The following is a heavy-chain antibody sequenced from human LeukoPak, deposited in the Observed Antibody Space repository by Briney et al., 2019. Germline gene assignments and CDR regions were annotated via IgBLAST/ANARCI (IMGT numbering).Heavy chain of an antibody. CDR2: IYYSGST. D-gene: IGHD6-13*01. CDR3: ARRYSSSWYVGFFDR. Sequence: SETLSLTCTVSGASIRNYYWSWIRQSPGKGLEWIGYIYYSGSTNYNPSLESRVAISVDTSKNQFSLRLSSVTAADTAIYYCARRYSSSWYVGFFDRWGQGTLVTVSS. CDR1: GASIRNYY. V-gene: IGHV4-59*08. J-gene: IGHJ5*02.